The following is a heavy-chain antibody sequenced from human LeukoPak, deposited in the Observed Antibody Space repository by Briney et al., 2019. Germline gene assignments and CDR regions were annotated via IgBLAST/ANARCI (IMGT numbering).Heavy chain of an antibody. Sequence: AGRSLRLSCAASGFTFSTYFMHWVRQAPGKGLEWVADIASDGGHTFYVESVKGRFTISRDNSKNTLYLQMNSLRAEDTAVYFCARERQDTILHSGAFDIWGQGTMVTVSS. CDR2: IASDGGHT. CDR3: ARERQDTILHSGAFDI. CDR1: GFTFSTYF. J-gene: IGHJ3*02. V-gene: IGHV3-30-3*01. D-gene: IGHD2-21*01.